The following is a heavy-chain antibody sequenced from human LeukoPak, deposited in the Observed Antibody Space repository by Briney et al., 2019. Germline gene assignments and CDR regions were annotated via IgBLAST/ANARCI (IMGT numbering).Heavy chain of an antibody. V-gene: IGHV3-48*03. D-gene: IGHD4-11*01. J-gene: IGHJ4*02. CDR2: IGSSGDTK. CDR1: GFTFSSYE. Sequence: GGSLRLSCAASGFTFSSYEMNWVRQAPGKGLEWVSYIGSSGDTKYYADSVKGRFTISRDNAKNSLYLQMNSLRAEDTAVYYCARVLLYIYYFDYRGQGTLVTVSS. CDR3: ARVLLYIYYFDY.